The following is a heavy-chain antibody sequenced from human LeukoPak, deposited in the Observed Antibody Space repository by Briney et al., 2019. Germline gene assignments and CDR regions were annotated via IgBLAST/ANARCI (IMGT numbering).Heavy chain of an antibody. Sequence: ASVKVSCKASRYTFTSYDINWVRQATGQGLEWMGWMNPNSGNTGYAQKFQGRVTMTRNTSISTAYMELSSLRSEDTAVYYSASSGYYDSSGYGEYWGQGTLVTVSS. D-gene: IGHD3-22*01. CDR2: MNPNSGNT. CDR1: RYTFTSYD. CDR3: ASSGYYDSSGYGEY. J-gene: IGHJ4*02. V-gene: IGHV1-8*01.